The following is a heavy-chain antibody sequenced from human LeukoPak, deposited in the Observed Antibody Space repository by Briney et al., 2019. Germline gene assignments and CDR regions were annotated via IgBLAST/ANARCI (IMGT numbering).Heavy chain of an antibody. CDR2: IKDDGSET. D-gene: IGHD6-13*01. V-gene: IGHV3-7*01. CDR1: GFTFSSYE. J-gene: IGHJ4*02. CDR3: ARALMGIAYRGAFYY. Sequence: GGSLRLSCAASGFTFSSYEMNWVRQAPGKGLEWVASIKDDGSETYHVDSVKGRFTIARDNTKNSLRLQMNSLRVEDTAVYYCARALMGIAYRGAFYYWGQGTLVTVSS.